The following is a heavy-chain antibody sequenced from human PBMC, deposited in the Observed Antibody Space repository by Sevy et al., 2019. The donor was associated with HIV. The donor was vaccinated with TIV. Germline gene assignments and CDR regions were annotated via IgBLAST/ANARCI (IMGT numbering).Heavy chain of an antibody. J-gene: IGHJ6*02. V-gene: IGHV3-21*01. CDR1: GFTFSTYS. Sequence: GGSLRLSCVASGFTFSTYSMNWVRQAPGKGLEWVSSISGLSNYIYYSDSVRGRFTISRGNAKNSLYLQMNSLRAEDTALYYCARLGSSGWAGMDVWGQGTTVTVSS. CDR2: ISGLSNYI. D-gene: IGHD6-19*01. CDR3: ARLGSSGWAGMDV.